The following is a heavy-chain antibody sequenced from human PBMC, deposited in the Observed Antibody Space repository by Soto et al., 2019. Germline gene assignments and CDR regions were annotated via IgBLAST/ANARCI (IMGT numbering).Heavy chain of an antibody. D-gene: IGHD3-3*01. V-gene: IGHV3-15*01. Sequence: QAPGKGLEWVGRIKSKTDGGTTDYAAPVKGRFTISRDDSKNTLYLQMNSLKTEDTAVYYCTTLYYDFWSGYPDDYWGQGTLVTVSS. CDR3: TTLYYDFWSGYPDDY. CDR2: IKSKTDGGTT. J-gene: IGHJ4*02.